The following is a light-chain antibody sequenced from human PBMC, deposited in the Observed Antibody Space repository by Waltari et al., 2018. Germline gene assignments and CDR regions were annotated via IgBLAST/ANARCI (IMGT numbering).Light chain of an antibody. CDR2: DAS. CDR3: QPDGDGTQT. J-gene: IGKJ1*01. Sequence: MVLTQSPGTLALSPGERATLTCRAGGSISDNSLAWYQQKSGQAPRLLIYDASKRATGIPARVSGSGSGRDFTLTISSLQPEDFAVFYCQPDGDGTQTFGHGTKVEIK. V-gene: IGKV3-20*01. CDR1: GSISDNS.